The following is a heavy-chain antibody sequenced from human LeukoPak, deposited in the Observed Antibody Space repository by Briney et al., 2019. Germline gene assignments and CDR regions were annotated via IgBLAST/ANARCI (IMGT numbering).Heavy chain of an antibody. D-gene: IGHD1-14*01. J-gene: IGHJ4*02. CDR3: VRENHGSFDY. V-gene: IGHV3-21*01. CDR1: GFSFSTYY. Sequence: KPGGSLGLSCAASGFSFSTYYVNWVRQAPGKGLEWVACISSGSTYIFHADSVRGRFAVSRDNAKNSLYLQMNSLRADDTAVYYCVRENHGSFDYWGRGSLVTVSS. CDR2: ISSGSTYI.